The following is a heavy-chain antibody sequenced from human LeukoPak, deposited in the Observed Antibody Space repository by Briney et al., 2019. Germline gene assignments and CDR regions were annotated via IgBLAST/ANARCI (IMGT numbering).Heavy chain of an antibody. Sequence: GASVKVSCKASGYTFTSYYMHWVRQAPGQGLEWMGIINPSGGSTSYAQKFQGRVTMTRGMSTSTVYMELSSLRSEDTAVYYCARDPVGVGATTEGGFDYWGQGTLVTVSS. CDR3: ARDPVGVGATTEGGFDY. CDR2: INPSGGST. J-gene: IGHJ4*02. CDR1: GYTFTSYY. D-gene: IGHD1-26*01. V-gene: IGHV1-46*01.